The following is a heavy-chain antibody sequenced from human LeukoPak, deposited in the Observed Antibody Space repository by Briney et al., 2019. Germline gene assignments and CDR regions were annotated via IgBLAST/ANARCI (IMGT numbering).Heavy chain of an antibody. Sequence: SGGSLRLSCAASGFTFDDYAMHWVRQAPGKGLEWVSGISWNSGSIGYVDSVKGRFTISRDNAKNSLYLQMNSLRAEDTALYYCAKGPVTTSWGQGTMVTVSS. CDR2: ISWNSGSI. CDR1: GFTFDDYA. V-gene: IGHV3-9*01. J-gene: IGHJ3*01. D-gene: IGHD4-17*01. CDR3: AKGPVTTS.